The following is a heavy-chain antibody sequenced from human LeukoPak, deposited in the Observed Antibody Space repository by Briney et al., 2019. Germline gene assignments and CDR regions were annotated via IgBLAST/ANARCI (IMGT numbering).Heavy chain of an antibody. CDR2: INPSGGST. J-gene: IGHJ6*02. CDR1: GYTFTSYY. D-gene: IGHD2-15*01. Sequence: ASVKVSCEASGYTFTSYYMHWVRQAPGQGLEWMGIINPSGGSTSYAQKFQGRVTMTRDTSTSTVYMELSSLRSEDTAVYYCARSQSSGVGGMDVWGQGTTVTVSS. CDR3: ARSQSSGVGGMDV. V-gene: IGHV1-46*01.